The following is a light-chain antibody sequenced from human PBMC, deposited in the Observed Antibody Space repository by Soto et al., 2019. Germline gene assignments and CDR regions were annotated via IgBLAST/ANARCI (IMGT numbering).Light chain of an antibody. J-gene: IGKJ2*01. CDR3: QQYGTAPFT. CDR1: QSLTDGF. Sequence: EIVLTQSAGTLSLSPGERATLSCRASQSLTDGFLAWYQQKHGQALRLLIYGISNRATGIPDRFSGGGSGTDFTLTISRLEPEDSAVYYCQQYGTAPFTFGQGTKVDIK. V-gene: IGKV3-20*01. CDR2: GIS.